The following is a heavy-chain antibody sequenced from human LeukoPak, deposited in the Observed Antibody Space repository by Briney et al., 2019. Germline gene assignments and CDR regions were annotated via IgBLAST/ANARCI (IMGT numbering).Heavy chain of an antibody. V-gene: IGHV3-33*01. Sequence: GRSLRLSCSASGFTFSSYGMHWVRQAPGTGLEWVAVIWNDGSHQYYADSEKGRFTISRDNSRNTVYLQMNRLRVEDTAVYYCARDATEYGDSHFDWWGQGTLVTVSS. D-gene: IGHD4-17*01. CDR3: ARDATEYGDSHFDW. J-gene: IGHJ4*02. CDR1: GFTFSSYG. CDR2: IWNDGSHQ.